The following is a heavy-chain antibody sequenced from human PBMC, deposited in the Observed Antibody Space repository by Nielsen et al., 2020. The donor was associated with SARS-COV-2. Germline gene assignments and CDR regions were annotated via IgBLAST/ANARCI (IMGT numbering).Heavy chain of an antibody. Sequence: GESLKISCAASGFTFSSYAMHWVRQAPGKGLEWVAVISYDGSNKYYADSVKGRFTISRDNSKNTLYLQMNSLRAEDTAVYYCARDLTMIVVVTSPGYWGQGTLVTVSS. J-gene: IGHJ4*02. D-gene: IGHD3-22*01. CDR2: ISYDGSNK. CDR3: ARDLTMIVVVTSPGY. V-gene: IGHV3-30-3*01. CDR1: GFTFSSYA.